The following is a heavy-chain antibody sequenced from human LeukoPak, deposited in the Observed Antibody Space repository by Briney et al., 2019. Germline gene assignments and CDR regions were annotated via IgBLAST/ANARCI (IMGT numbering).Heavy chain of an antibody. Sequence: SETLFLSCTASGGFTSSYYWSWIRQPPGKGVEWIGYIYYSGSTNYNPSLKSRVTISIDTSKDQSSLELSSVTAADTAVYYCATSVWGNHFDYWGQGTLVTVSS. D-gene: IGHD7-27*01. V-gene: IGHV4-59*01. CDR1: GGFTSSYY. J-gene: IGHJ4*02. CDR2: IYYSGST. CDR3: ATSVWGNHFDY.